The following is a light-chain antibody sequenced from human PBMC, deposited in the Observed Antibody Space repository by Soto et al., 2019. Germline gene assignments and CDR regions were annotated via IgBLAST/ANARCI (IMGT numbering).Light chain of an antibody. CDR2: GAS. CDR3: QQRSDWRGLT. J-gene: IGKJ4*01. V-gene: IGKV3D-20*02. Sequence: SVSTQSPGTLSLSPGERATLTCRASQSVSSSYLAWYQQKPGQAPRLLIYGASNRATGIPARFSGGGSGTDFTLTISSLEPEDSAVYYCQQRSDWRGLTFGGGTKVDI. CDR1: QSVSSSY.